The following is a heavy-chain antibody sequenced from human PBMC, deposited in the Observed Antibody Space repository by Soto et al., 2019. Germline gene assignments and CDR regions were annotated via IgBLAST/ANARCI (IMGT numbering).Heavy chain of an antibody. CDR2: ISGTSGNYI. CDR3: AGASGGLAV. D-gene: IGHD6-6*01. Sequence: EEQLVESGGGLVKPGGSLRLSCAASGFTFSDFAMNWVRQAPGKGLEWVSTISGTSGNYIYYADSVKGRFTISRDNAQTSLYLQMTILSADDAAVYYCAGASGGLAVWGHGTTVIVSS. CDR1: GFTFSDFA. V-gene: IGHV3-21*01. J-gene: IGHJ6*02.